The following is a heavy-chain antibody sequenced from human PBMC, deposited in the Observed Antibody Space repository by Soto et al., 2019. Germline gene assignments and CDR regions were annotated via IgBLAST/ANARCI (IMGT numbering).Heavy chain of an antibody. Sequence: GESLKISCKGSGYSFTSYWISWVRQMPGKGLEWMGRIDPSDSYTNYSPSFQGHVTISADKSISTVYLQWSSLKASDTAMYYCASALGYCSSTSCYGGIYYYYYGMDVWGQGTTVTVSS. D-gene: IGHD2-2*01. CDR3: ASALGYCSSTSCYGGIYYYYYGMDV. CDR2: IDPSDSYT. V-gene: IGHV5-10-1*01. CDR1: GYSFTSYW. J-gene: IGHJ6*02.